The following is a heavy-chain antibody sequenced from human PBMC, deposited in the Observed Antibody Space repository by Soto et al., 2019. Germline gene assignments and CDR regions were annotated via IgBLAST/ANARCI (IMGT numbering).Heavy chain of an antibody. Sequence: QMQLPESGPGLVKPSQTLSLTCTVSGDSDTSDSYRWSWIRQHPGKGLEWIGSIYYSGSPYYNPAPKSRSTISVATSQNQFSLRLTSVRGADSAVYYCARVRENYLDYWGQGIRVTVSS. CDR2: IYYSGSP. J-gene: IGHJ4*02. CDR3: ARVRENYLDY. V-gene: IGHV4-31*03. CDR1: GDSDTSDSYR.